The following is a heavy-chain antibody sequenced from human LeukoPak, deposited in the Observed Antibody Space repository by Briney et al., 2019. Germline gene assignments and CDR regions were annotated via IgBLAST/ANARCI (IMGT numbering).Heavy chain of an antibody. Sequence: GESLKISCETSGYSFTSYWIGWVRQMPGRGLEWMGIIYPGDSDTRYSPSFQGQVTISADKSISTAYLQWSSLKASDTAMYYCARHTIAAAATDYWGQGTLVTVSS. CDR1: GYSFTSYW. CDR2: IYPGDSDT. CDR3: ARHTIAAAATDY. D-gene: IGHD6-13*01. V-gene: IGHV5-51*01. J-gene: IGHJ4*02.